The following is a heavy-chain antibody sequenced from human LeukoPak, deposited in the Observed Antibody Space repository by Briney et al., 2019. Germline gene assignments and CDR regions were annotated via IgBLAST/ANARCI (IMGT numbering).Heavy chain of an antibody. D-gene: IGHD3-3*01. V-gene: IGHV3-23*01. J-gene: IGHJ5*02. CDR1: GFTFSSYA. Sequence: GGSLRLSCAASGFTFSSYAMSWVRQAPGKGLEWVSAISGSGGSTYYADSVKGRFTISRDNSKSTLYLQMNSLRAEDTAVYYCAKTAYDFWSGLNWFDPWGQGTLVTVSS. CDR2: ISGSGGST. CDR3: AKTAYDFWSGLNWFDP.